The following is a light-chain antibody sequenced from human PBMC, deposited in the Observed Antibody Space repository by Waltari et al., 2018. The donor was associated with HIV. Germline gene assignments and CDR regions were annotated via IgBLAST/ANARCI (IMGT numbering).Light chain of an antibody. CDR2: EDN. Sequence: NFMLTQRHSVSESPGKTVTISCTRSSGSIASNHVQWYQQRPGSSPRTVINEDNQRPSGVPDRFSGSIDSSSNSSSLTISGLKTEDEADYYCQSYDSNTFWVFGGGTKLTVL. CDR1: SGSIASNH. CDR3: QSYDSNTFWV. V-gene: IGLV6-57*01. J-gene: IGLJ3*02.